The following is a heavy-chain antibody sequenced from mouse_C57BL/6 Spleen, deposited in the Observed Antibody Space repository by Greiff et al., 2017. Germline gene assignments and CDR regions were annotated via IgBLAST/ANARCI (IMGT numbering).Heavy chain of an antibody. Sequence: EVPRVESGGDLVKPGGSLKLSCAASGFTFSSYGMSWVRQTPAQRLEWVATISSGGSYTYYPDSVKGRFTISRDNATNTLYLQMSSLKSEDTAMYYLARGYGSRGVDYRGKVTTLSVSS. CDR2: ISSGGSYT. CDR1: GFTFSSYG. V-gene: IGHV5-6*01. CDR3: ARGYGSRGVDY. J-gene: IGHJ2*01. D-gene: IGHD1-1*01.